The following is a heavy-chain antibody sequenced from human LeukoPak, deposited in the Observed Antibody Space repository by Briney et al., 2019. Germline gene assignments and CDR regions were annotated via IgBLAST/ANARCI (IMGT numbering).Heavy chain of an antibody. CDR3: ARGAGYNYPYYFDY. D-gene: IGHD5-24*01. Sequence: PGGSLRLSCAASGFTVSSNYMDWVRQAPGKGLGWVSVSYGGGNIYYADSVKGRFTISRDNSKNTLYLQMNSLRAEDTAVYYCARGAGYNYPYYFDYWGQGTLVTVSS. V-gene: IGHV3-53*01. CDR1: GFTVSSNY. J-gene: IGHJ4*02. CDR2: SYGGGNI.